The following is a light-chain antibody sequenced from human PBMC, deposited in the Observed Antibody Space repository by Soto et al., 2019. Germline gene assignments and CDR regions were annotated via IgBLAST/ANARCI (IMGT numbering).Light chain of an antibody. CDR1: QTISAK. CDR2: GAS. V-gene: IGKV3-15*01. CDR3: QQYNKWFSIT. J-gene: IGKJ5*01. Sequence: EILLTQSPATLSVSPGERATLSCRASQTISAKVAWYQQRPGQAPRLLIYGASTRAEGVPARFSGSGSGTVFTLTIGSLQSDDFGVYFCQQYNKWFSITFGQGTRLEIK.